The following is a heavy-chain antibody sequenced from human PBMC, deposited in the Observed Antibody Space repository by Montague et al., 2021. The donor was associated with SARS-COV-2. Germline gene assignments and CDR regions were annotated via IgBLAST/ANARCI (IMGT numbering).Heavy chain of an antibody. J-gene: IGHJ4*02. CDR3: ARRGFDTSGYYSYFDY. CDR2: IYPGDADS. D-gene: IGHD3-22*01. V-gene: IGHV5-51*01. Sequence: QSGSEVKKPGESLKISCNGSGYSFTKYWIGWVRQMPGKGLEWMGXIYPGDADSRYSPSFQGQVTISADKSISTAYLRWSSLEASDTAMYYCARRGFDTSGYYSYFDYWGQGTLVTVSS. CDR1: GYSFTKYW.